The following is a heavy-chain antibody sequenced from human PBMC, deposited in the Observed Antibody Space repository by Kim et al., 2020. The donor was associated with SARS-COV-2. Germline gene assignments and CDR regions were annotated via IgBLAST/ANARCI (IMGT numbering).Heavy chain of an antibody. D-gene: IGHD3-10*01. CDR3: ARATMVRGHHDY. CDR1: GFTFSSYS. V-gene: IGHV3-21*01. CDR2: ISSSSSYI. J-gene: IGHJ4*02. Sequence: GGSLRLSCAASGFTFSSYSMNWVRQAPGKGLEWVSSISSSSSYIYYADSVKGRFTISRDNAKNSLYLQMNSLRAEDTAVYYCARATMVRGHHDYWGQGTLVTVSS.